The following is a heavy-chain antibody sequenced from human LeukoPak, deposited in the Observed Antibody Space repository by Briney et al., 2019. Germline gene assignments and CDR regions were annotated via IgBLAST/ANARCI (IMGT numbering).Heavy chain of an antibody. J-gene: IGHJ5*02. Sequence: KPGGSLRLSCAASGFTFSDFYMTWIRQAPGKGLEWVSYSSNGGSTIYYADSVKGRFTISRDNAKNSLYLQMNSLRAEDTAVYYCARDSGPYDFWSGYLYTWFDPWGQGTLVTVSS. D-gene: IGHD3-3*01. CDR1: GFTFSDFY. CDR2: SSNGGSTI. CDR3: ARDSGPYDFWSGYLYTWFDP. V-gene: IGHV3-11*04.